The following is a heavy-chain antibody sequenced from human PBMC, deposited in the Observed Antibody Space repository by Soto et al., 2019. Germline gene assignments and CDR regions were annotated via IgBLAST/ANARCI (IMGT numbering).Heavy chain of an antibody. V-gene: IGHV1-24*01. CDR2: FDPEDGET. CDR3: ATTSPRRYCSGGSCEPYRPDDAFDI. D-gene: IGHD2-15*01. Sequence: VKVSCKVSGYTLTELSMHWVRQAPGKGLEWMGGFDPEDGETIYAQKFQGRVTMTEDTSTDTAYMELSSLRSEDTAVYYCATTSPRRYCSGGSCEPYRPDDAFDIWGQGTMVTVSS. CDR1: GYTLTELS. J-gene: IGHJ3*02.